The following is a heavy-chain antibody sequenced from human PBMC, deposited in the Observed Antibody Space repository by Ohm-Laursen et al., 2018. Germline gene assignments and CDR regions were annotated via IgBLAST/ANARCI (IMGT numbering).Heavy chain of an antibody. CDR3: ASLTYISRGGWFDP. V-gene: IGHV4-4*07. Sequence: SETLSLTCTVSGGSISSYYWGWIRQPAGKGLEWIGGIYTRGTTNYNPSLKSRVTMSVDTSKNQFSLKLSSVTAADTAVYYCASLTYISRGGWFDPWGQGTLLTVSS. D-gene: IGHD3-9*01. CDR1: GGSISSYY. CDR2: IYTRGTT. J-gene: IGHJ5*02.